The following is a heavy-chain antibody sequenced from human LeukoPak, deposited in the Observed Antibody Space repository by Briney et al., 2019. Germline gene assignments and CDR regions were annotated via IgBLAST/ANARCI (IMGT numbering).Heavy chain of an antibody. CDR3: ARGRRFGP. J-gene: IGHJ5*02. CDR1: GGSFSGYY. Sequence: SETLSLTCAVYGGSFSGYYWSWIRQPPGKGLEWIGEINHSGSTNYNPPLKSRVTISVDTSKNQFSLKLSSVTAADTAVYYCARGRRFGPWGQGTLVTVSS. V-gene: IGHV4-34*01. CDR2: INHSGST.